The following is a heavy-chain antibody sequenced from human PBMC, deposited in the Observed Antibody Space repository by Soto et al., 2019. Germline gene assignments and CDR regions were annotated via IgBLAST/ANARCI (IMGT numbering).Heavy chain of an antibody. J-gene: IGHJ2*01. CDR1: GFTFSCCA. D-gene: IGHD1-26*01. Sequence: EVQLLESGGGLVQPGGSLRLSCAASGFTFSCCAMSWVRQAPGKGLDYVSTIHGDGDDIHYSDSVKGGFTISRDNSRNTLYLQMNSLRADDTAVYYCAKNRGAGSLSHSALASWGRGYLVTVSS. V-gene: IGHV3-23*01. CDR3: AKNRGAGSLSHSALAS. CDR2: IHGDGDDI.